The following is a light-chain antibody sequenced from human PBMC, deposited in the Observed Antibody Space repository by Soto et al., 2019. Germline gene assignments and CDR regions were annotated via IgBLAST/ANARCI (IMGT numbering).Light chain of an antibody. CDR3: CSFTSSNTHV. CDR2: EGG. Sequence: QSALTQPASVSGSPGQSITISCTGTSSDVGNYNLVSWYQQYPGKAPKLMIYEGGKRPSGVSNRFSGSKSGNTASLTISGLQAEDEADYYCCSFTSSNTHVFGTGTKVTVL. V-gene: IGLV2-23*01. J-gene: IGLJ1*01. CDR1: SSDVGNYNL.